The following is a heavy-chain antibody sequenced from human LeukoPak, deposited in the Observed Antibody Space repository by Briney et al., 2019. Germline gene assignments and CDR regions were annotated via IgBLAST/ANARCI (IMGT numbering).Heavy chain of an antibody. V-gene: IGHV4-38-2*02. CDR1: GQSIINTFY. CDR3: ARNVSSGFFND. Sequence: PSETLSLTCIVSGQSIINTFYWGWIRQSPGKGLEWIGSIHHSGSRFERGSTHYNPSLRSRVTVSADTSNNQFSLTLTSVTAADTAVYFCARNVSSGFFNDWGQGIVVTVSS. J-gene: IGHJ1*01. CDR2: IHHSGSRFERGST. D-gene: IGHD6-25*01.